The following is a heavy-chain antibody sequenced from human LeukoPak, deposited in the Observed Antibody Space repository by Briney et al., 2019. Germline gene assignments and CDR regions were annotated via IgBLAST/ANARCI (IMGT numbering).Heavy chain of an antibody. V-gene: IGHV1-8*01. CDR1: ENTFTNFD. CDR2: MNPNSGKT. Sequence: ASVKVSCKASENTFTNFDFNWVRQATGQGLEWMGWMNPNSGKTGYAQDFQGRVTMTRDTSISRAYMELSSLRAEDTAVYYCARGLDHYDTSDYPILRHWGQGTLVTVSS. CDR3: ARGLDHYDTSDYPILRH. D-gene: IGHD3-22*01. J-gene: IGHJ4*02.